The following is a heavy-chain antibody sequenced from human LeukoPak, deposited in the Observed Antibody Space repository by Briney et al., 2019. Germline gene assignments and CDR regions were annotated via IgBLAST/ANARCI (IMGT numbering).Heavy chain of an antibody. Sequence: SETLFLTCAVSGGSISSGGYSWSWIRQPPGKGLEWIGYIYHSGSTYYNPSLKSRVTISVDRSKNQFSLKLSSVTAADTAVYYCARGGKTTVTTSVTIPDWFDPWGQGTLVTVSS. CDR2: IYHSGST. V-gene: IGHV4-30-2*01. J-gene: IGHJ5*02. CDR3: ARGGKTTVTTSVTIPDWFDP. CDR1: GGSISSGGYS. D-gene: IGHD4-17*01.